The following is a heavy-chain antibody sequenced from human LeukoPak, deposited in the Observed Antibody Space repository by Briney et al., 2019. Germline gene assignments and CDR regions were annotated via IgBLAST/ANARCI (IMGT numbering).Heavy chain of an antibody. D-gene: IGHD3-22*01. Sequence: GGSLRLSCAASGFTFSSYAMSWVRQAPGKGLEWVSTISGSGGSTYYADSGKGRFTISRNNSKNTLYLQMNGLRAEDTAVYYCAKEGYDSSGYYTTGFDYWGQGTLVTVSS. V-gene: IGHV3-23*01. J-gene: IGHJ4*02. CDR3: AKEGYDSSGYYTTGFDY. CDR1: GFTFSSYA. CDR2: ISGSGGST.